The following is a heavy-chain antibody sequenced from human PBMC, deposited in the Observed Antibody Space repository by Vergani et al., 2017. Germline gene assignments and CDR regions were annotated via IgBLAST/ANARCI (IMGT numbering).Heavy chain of an antibody. CDR3: ARGTSMTTVTNDAFDI. CDR1: GGTFSSYA. J-gene: IGHJ3*02. D-gene: IGHD4-17*01. Sequence: QVQLVQSGAEVKKPGSSVKVSCKASGGTFSSYAISWVRQAPGQGLEWMGGIIPIFGTANYAQKFQGRVTITADESTSTAYMELSSLSSEDTAVYYCARGTSMTTVTNDAFDIWGQGTMVTVSS. V-gene: IGHV1-69*12. CDR2: IIPIFGTA.